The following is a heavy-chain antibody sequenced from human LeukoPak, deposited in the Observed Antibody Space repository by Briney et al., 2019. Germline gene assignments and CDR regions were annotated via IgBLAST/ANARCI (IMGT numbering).Heavy chain of an antibody. V-gene: IGHV1-69*05. CDR3: ASTRANPIANRWLFDY. CDR1: GGTFSSYA. J-gene: IGHJ4*02. CDR2: IIPIFGTA. D-gene: IGHD5-24*01. Sequence: GASVKVSCKASGGTFSSYAISWVRQAPGQGLEWMGRIIPIFGTANYAQKFQGRVTITTDESTSTAYMELSSLRSEVTAVYYCASTRANPIANRWLFDYWGQGTLVTVSS.